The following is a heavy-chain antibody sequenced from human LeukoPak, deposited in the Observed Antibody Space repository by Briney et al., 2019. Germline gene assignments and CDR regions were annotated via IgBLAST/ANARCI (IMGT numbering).Heavy chain of an antibody. CDR1: GFTFSSYE. J-gene: IGHJ5*02. V-gene: IGHV3-48*03. CDR2: ISESGSAI. Sequence: GGSLRLSCAASGFTFSSYEMNWVRLAPGKGLEWVSYISESGSAIYYADSVKGRFTISRDNAKNSLYLQMNSLRAEDTAVYYCARDSVGGSYNWFDPWGQGTLVTVSS. CDR3: ARDSVGGSYNWFDP. D-gene: IGHD1-26*01.